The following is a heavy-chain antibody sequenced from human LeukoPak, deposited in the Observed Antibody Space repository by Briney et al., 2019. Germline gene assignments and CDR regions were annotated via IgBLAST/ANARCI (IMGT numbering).Heavy chain of an antibody. J-gene: IGHJ4*02. CDR1: GFTFSSYA. CDR3: AKEYYYDSSGPVDY. Sequence: PGGSLRLSCAASGFTFSSYATSWVRQAPGKGLEWVSAISGSGGSTYYADSVKGRFTISRDNSKNTLYLQMNSLRAEDTAVYYCAKEYYYDSSGPVDYWGQGTLVTVSS. CDR2: ISGSGGST. D-gene: IGHD3-22*01. V-gene: IGHV3-23*01.